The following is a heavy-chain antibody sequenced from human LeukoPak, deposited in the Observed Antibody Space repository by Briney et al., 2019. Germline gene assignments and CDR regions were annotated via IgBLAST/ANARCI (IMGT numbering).Heavy chain of an antibody. CDR2: IWYDGSNK. J-gene: IGHJ4*02. CDR1: GFTFRSHA. V-gene: IGHV3-33*01. Sequence: SGGSLRLSCATSGFTFRSHAMHWVRQSPGKGLEWVAQIWYDGSNKYYADSVKGRFSVSRDNSKNTLYLQMNSLRAEDTAIYYCARRYFDYWGQGTLVTVSS. CDR3: ARRYFDY.